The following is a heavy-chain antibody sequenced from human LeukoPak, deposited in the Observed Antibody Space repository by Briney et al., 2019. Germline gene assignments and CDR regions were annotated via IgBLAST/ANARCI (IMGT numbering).Heavy chain of an antibody. CDR2: ISGSGGTI. J-gene: IGHJ3*01. D-gene: IGHD1-14*01. CDR3: AITRSYNREQTYDDAFDV. CDR1: GFIFSDYY. Sequence: GGSLRLSCTASGFIFSDYYMSWIRQAPGRGLEWVSYISGSGGTIFYADAVKGRFTVSRDNAHNSMSLHMDGLRAEDTAVYYCAITRSYNREQTYDDAFDVWGHGTGVIVSS. V-gene: IGHV3-11*01.